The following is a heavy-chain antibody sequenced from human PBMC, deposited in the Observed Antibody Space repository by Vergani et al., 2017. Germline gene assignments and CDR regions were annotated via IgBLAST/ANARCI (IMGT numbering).Heavy chain of an antibody. Sequence: QVQLVQSGAEVKKPGSSVKVSCKASGGTFSSYAISWVRQAPGQGLEWMGGIIPIFGTANYAQKFQGRVTITADESTSTAYMELSSLRSEDTAVYYCARVGTXSMTTRTRYYYMNGWGKGTAVTVS. J-gene: IGHJ6*03. V-gene: IGHV1-69*01. CDR2: IIPIFGTA. D-gene: IGHD4-11*01. CDR3: ARVGTXSMTTRTRYYYMNG. CDR1: GGTFSSYA.